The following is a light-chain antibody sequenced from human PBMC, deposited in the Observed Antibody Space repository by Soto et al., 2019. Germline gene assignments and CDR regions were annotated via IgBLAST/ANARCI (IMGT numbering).Light chain of an antibody. V-gene: IGLV8-61*01. CDR2: STN. Sequence: QTVVTQEPAVSVSPGGTVTLTCGLRSAPLSTTYYPAWCQQAPGQPPRTLIYSTNTRSSGVPDRFSGSIRRNKAALTITGAQADDEAYYYCLLYMGNGIYLFGPGTKVTVL. J-gene: IGLJ1*01. CDR1: SAPLSTTYY. CDR3: LLYMGNGIYL.